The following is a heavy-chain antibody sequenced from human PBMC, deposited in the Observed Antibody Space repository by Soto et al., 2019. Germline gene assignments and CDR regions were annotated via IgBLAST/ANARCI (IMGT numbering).Heavy chain of an antibody. J-gene: IGHJ4*02. CDR2: MNPNSGNT. CDR1: GYTFTSYD. V-gene: IGHV1-8*01. Sequence: XSVKVSFNASGYTFTSYDINLVRHTTGQGLEWMGWMNPNSGNTGYAQKFQGRVTMTRNTSISTAYMELSSLRYEDTAVYYCARTSLSEVRGVINYWGQGTLVTVSS. D-gene: IGHD3-10*01. CDR3: ARTSLSEVRGVINY.